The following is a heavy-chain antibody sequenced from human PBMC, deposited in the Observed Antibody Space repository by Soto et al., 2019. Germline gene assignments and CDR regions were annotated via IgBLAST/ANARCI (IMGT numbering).Heavy chain of an antibody. CDR1: GGSFSAYS. V-gene: IGHV4-34*01. D-gene: IGHD6-19*01. CDR3: VRGQGVAVIASEETWFDA. CDR2: INHSGST. Sequence: SETLSLTCAVYGGSFSAYSWTWIRQPPGKGLEWIGEINHSGSTNYNPSLKSRVTLSVDTSKNQFSLNLRAVTAADTAVYYCVRGQGVAVIASEETWFDAWGEGTPVTLAS. J-gene: IGHJ5*02.